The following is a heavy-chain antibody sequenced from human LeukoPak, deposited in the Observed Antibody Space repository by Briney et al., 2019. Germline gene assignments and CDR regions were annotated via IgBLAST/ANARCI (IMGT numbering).Heavy chain of an antibody. CDR1: GYSFTSYW. V-gene: IGHV5-51*01. CDR3: ARLLYYDSSGDYYAPKAFDI. J-gene: IGHJ3*02. Sequence: GESLKISCKGSGYSFTSYWIGWVRQMPGKGLEWMGIIYPDDSDTRYSPSFQGQVTISADKSISTAYLQWSSLKASDTAMYYCARLLYYDSSGDYYAPKAFDIWGQGTMVTVSS. CDR2: IYPDDSDT. D-gene: IGHD3-22*01.